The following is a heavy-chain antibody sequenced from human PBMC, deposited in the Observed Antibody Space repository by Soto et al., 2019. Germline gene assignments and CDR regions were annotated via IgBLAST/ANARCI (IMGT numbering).Heavy chain of an antibody. CDR3: GTVVIKTAIQSIDS. CDR1: GWYLRGYY. J-gene: IGHJ4*02. V-gene: IGHV4-34*01. Sequence: LATLPLEFTFYGWYLRGYYLSWIRHPPGKGLESIGEVNPVGITNYSPSVKSRLTISLDTSKKQVSLEMTSVTAADTAVYYCGTVVIKTAIQSIDSWGPGTLVTVHS. CDR2: VNPVGIT. D-gene: IGHD2-2*01.